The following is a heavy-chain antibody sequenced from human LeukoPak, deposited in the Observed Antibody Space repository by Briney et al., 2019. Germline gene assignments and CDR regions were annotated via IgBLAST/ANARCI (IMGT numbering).Heavy chain of an antibody. CDR2: INPNSGGT. CDR1: GYTFTGYY. D-gene: IGHD4-23*01. CDR3: ARDLHDYGGNSFDY. J-gene: IGHJ4*02. Sequence: GASVKVSCKASGYTFTGYYMHWVRQAPGQGLEWMGWINPNSGGTNYAQKFQGRVTMTRDTSISAAYMELSRLRSDDTAVYYCARDLHDYGGNSFDYWGQGTLVTVSS. V-gene: IGHV1-2*02.